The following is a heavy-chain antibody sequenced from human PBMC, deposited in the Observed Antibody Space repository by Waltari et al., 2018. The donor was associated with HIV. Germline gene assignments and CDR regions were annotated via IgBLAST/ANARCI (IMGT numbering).Heavy chain of an antibody. CDR2: ISWNSGSI. V-gene: IGHV3-9*01. Sequence: HWVRQAPGKGLEWVSGISWNSGSIGYADSVKGRFTISRDNAKNSLYLQMNSLRAEDTALYYCAKEGIAVAGTGYYFDYWGQGTLVTVSS. D-gene: IGHD6-19*01. J-gene: IGHJ4*02. CDR3: AKEGIAVAGTGYYFDY.